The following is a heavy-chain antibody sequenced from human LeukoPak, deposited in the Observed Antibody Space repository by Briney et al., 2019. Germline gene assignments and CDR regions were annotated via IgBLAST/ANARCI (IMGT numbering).Heavy chain of an antibody. D-gene: IGHD3-9*01. V-gene: IGHV3-33*08. J-gene: IGHJ3*02. Sequence: GGSLRLSCAASGFTFSSYAMHWVRQAPGKGLEWVAVIWYDGSNKYYADSVKGRFTISRDNSKNTLYLQMNSLRAEDTAVYYCARASRDILTPRRRGAFDIWGQGTMVTVSS. CDR2: IWYDGSNK. CDR3: ARASRDILTPRRRGAFDI. CDR1: GFTFSSYA.